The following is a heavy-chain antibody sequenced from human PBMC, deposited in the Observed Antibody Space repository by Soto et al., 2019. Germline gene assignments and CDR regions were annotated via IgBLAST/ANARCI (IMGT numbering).Heavy chain of an antibody. CDR1: GGSISICVYY. CDR3: ARQIYYVFWSYFAP. J-gene: IGHJ5*02. Sequence: PSETLSLTCTVSGGSISICVYYWRWIRQHPGKGLEWIGYIYYSGSTYYNPSLKSRVTISVDTSKNQFSLKLSSVTAADTAVYYCARQIYYVFWSYFAPWGKGTLVTVSS. CDR2: IYYSGST. V-gene: IGHV4-31*03. D-gene: IGHD3-3*01.